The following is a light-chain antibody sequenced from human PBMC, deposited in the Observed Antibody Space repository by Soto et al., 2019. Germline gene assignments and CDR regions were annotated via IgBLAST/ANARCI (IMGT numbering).Light chain of an antibody. CDR1: QSVSSTY. V-gene: IGKV3-20*01. CDR2: GAS. Sequence: EIVLTQSPGTLSLSPGERATLSCRASQSVSSTYLAWYQQKPGQAPGLLLYGASNRASGIPDRFAGSGSGTDFTLTISRLEPEDSAVYYCQQYGSSPTWTFGQGTKVDIK. CDR3: QQYGSSPTWT. J-gene: IGKJ1*01.